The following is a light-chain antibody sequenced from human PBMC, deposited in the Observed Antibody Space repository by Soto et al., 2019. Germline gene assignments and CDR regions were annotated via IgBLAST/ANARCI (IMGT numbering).Light chain of an antibody. CDR3: QQYGSSSIT. V-gene: IGKV3-20*01. Sequence: ESVLTQSPATLSVSPGERATVSCRASQSVSNNYLAWYQQKPGQAPRLLIFGASNRATGIPDRFSGSGSGTDFTITISRLEPEDFAVYDCQQYGSSSITFGQGTRLEIK. CDR1: QSVSNNY. CDR2: GAS. J-gene: IGKJ5*01.